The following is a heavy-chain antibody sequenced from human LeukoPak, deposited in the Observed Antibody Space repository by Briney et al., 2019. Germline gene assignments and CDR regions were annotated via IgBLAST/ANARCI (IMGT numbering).Heavy chain of an antibody. V-gene: IGHV4-38-2*01. CDR1: GYSISSGHY. J-gene: IGHJ4*02. D-gene: IGHD2-2*01. CDR2: MYNSGST. CDR3: ARHVYGRHQLQAYHFDY. Sequence: SETLSLTCYASGYSISSGHYWGWIRQSPGKGLEWIASMYNSGSTYFKSSLKSRVTISLDTPKNQFSLTLNSVTAADTAVYYCARHVYGRHQLQAYHFDYWGQGILVTVSS.